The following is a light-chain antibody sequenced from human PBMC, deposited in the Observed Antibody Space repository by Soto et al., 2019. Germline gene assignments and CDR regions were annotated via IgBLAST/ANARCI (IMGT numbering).Light chain of an antibody. Sequence: QSALTQPASVSGSPGQSITISCTGTSSDVGSYNLVSWYQHHPGKAPKLMIYEGSKWPSGVSNRFSGSKSGNTASLTISGLQAEDEADYYCCSYAGSSTLVFGGGTKLTVL. CDR2: EGS. J-gene: IGLJ2*01. V-gene: IGLV2-23*01. CDR3: CSYAGSSTLV. CDR1: SSDVGSYNL.